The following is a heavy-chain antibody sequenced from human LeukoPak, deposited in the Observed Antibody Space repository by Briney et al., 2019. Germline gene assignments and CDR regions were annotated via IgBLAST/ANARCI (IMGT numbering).Heavy chain of an antibody. CDR1: GGSISSYY. J-gene: IGHJ6*03. V-gene: IGHV4-4*09. CDR2: IYTSGST. Sequence: PSETLSLTCTVSGGSISSYYWSWIRQPPGKGLEWIGYIYTSGSTNYNPSLKSRVTISVDTSKNQFSLKLSSVTAADTAVYYCARHSVGSSSSTGSLYYYYMDVWGKGTTVTVSS. CDR3: ARHSVGSSSSTGSLYYYYMDV. D-gene: IGHD6-6*01.